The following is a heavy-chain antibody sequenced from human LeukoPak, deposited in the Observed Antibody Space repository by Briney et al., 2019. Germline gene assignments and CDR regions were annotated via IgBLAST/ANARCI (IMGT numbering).Heavy chain of an antibody. Sequence: PSETLSLTCTVSGGSISSDSYYWSWIRQPAGKGVEWIGRIYINGSTNYNPSLKSRVTISVDTSNNQFSLKLNSVTAADTAVYYCAREGLGYCSGGSCYPNWFDPWGQGTLVTVSS. CDR1: GGSISSDSYY. D-gene: IGHD2-15*01. CDR2: IYINGST. V-gene: IGHV4-61*02. J-gene: IGHJ5*02. CDR3: AREGLGYCSGGSCYPNWFDP.